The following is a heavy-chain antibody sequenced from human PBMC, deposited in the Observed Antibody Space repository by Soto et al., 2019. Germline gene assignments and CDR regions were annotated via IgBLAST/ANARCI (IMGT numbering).Heavy chain of an antibody. Sequence: PSETLSLTCAVSGGSISSSNWWSWVRQPPGKGLEWIGYIYYSGSTNYNPSLKSRVTISVDTSKNQFSLKLSSVTAADTAVYYCARVATVGATPLGGYYYGMDVWGQGTTVTVSS. CDR1: GGSISSSNW. V-gene: IGHV4-4*02. D-gene: IGHD1-26*01. CDR2: IYYSGST. CDR3: ARVATVGATPLGGYYYGMDV. J-gene: IGHJ6*02.